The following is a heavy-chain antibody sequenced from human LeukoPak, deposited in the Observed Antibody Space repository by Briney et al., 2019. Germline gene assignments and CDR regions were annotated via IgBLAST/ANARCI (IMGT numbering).Heavy chain of an antibody. D-gene: IGHD6-19*01. CDR2: INDNAGRT. CDR1: GFTFSSYA. J-gene: IGHJ4*02. CDR3: AKDARRSSGWYFFDH. V-gene: IGHV3-23*01. Sequence: GGSLRLSCADSGFTFSSYAMTWVRQAPGKGLEWVAAINDNAGRTFYADSVKGRFTISRDNSKNTVYLQMNSLRVEDTAVYYCAKDARRSSGWYFFDHWGQGTLVTVSS.